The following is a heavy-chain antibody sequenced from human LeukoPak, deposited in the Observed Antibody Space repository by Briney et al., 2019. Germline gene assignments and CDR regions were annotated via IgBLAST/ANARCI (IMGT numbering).Heavy chain of an antibody. D-gene: IGHD3-22*01. V-gene: IGHV1-46*01. J-gene: IGHJ3*02. CDR1: GFTFTSYY. Sequence: ASVKVSCKASGFTFTSYYMHWVRQAPGQGLEWMGIINPSGGSTSYAQKFQGRVTMTRDTSTSTVYMELSSLRPEDTAVYYCASPTGGYYDSSGYGAFDIWGQGTMVTVSS. CDR3: ASPTGGYYDSSGYGAFDI. CDR2: INPSGGST.